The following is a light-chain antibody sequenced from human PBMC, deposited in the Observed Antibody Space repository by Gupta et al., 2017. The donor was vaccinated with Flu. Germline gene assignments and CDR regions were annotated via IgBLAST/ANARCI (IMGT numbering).Light chain of an antibody. CDR2: DAS. Sequence: EIVLTQSPATLSLSPGERATLSCRASQSVGNYLAWYQQKPGQSPRLLIYDASNRAAGIPARFSGSGSGTDFTLTISSLEPEDSAVYYCQKRSNWPPFTFGPGTKVEIK. V-gene: IGKV3-11*01. CDR3: QKRSNWPPFT. CDR1: QSVGNY. J-gene: IGKJ3*01.